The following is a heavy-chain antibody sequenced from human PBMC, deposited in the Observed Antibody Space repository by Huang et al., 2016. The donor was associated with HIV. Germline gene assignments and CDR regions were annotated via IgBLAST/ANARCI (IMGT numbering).Heavy chain of an antibody. CDR3: VRVRRVMDTYCVADCSTLEAFDI. CDR2: INTDTGKP. CDR1: GYTFTNYG. Sequence: QVQLVQSGSELKKPGASVKVSCKASGYTFTNYGVHWVRRAPGQGLEWMGLINTDTGKPRYAQGLTGRCVFSLDTSVNTAYLQISSLKAADSDIYYCVRVRRVMDTYCVADCSTLEAFDIWGQGTVVTVSA. D-gene: IGHD2-21*02. V-gene: IGHV7-4-1*02. J-gene: IGHJ3*02.